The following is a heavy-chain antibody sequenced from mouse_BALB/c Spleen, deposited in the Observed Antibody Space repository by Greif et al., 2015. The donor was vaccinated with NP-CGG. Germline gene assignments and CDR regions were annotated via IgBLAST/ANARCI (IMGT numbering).Heavy chain of an antibody. Sequence: VKLMESGAELVKPGASVKLSCKASGYTFTSYYMYWVKQRPGQGLEWIGEINPSNGGTNFNEQFKSKATLTVDKSSSTAYRQLSSLTSDDSSVYYCTRRNAGNSYCFDYWGHATTLTVSS. D-gene: IGHD2-1*01. CDR3: TRRNAGNSYCFDY. J-gene: IGHJ2*01. V-gene: IGHV1S81*02. CDR2: INPSNGGT. CDR1: GYTFTSYY.